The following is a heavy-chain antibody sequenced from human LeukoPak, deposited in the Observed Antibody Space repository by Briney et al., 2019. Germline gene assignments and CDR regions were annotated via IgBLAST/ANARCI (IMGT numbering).Heavy chain of an antibody. V-gene: IGHV4-34*01. CDR1: GGSFSDYY. J-gene: IGHJ6*04. Sequence: SETLSLTCAVYGGSFSDYYWNWIRQPPGQGLEWIGEINHSGTTNYNPSLKSRVTISVDTSKNQFSLRLSAVTAADTAVYHCARGLRLPSRSSPAVPHVWGKGTTVTVSA. CDR2: INHSGTT. D-gene: IGHD2-2*01. CDR3: ARGLRLPSRSSPAVPHV.